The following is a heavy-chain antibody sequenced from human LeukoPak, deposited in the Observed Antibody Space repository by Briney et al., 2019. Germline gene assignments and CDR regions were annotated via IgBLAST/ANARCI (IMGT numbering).Heavy chain of an antibody. V-gene: IGHV4-39*01. CDR3: ARGQGYDFWSGYLYYFDY. CDR1: GGSISSSSYY. D-gene: IGHD3-3*01. Sequence: SEALSLTCTVSGGSISSSSYYWGWIRQPPGKGLEWIGSIYYSGSTYYNPSLKSRVTISVGTSKNQFSLKLSSVTAADTAVYYCARGQGYDFWSGYLYYFDYWGQGTLVTVSS. CDR2: IYYSGST. J-gene: IGHJ4*02.